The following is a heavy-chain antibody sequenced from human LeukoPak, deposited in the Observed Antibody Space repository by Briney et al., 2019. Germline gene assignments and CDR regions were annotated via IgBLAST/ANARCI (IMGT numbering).Heavy chain of an antibody. D-gene: IGHD2-2*02. V-gene: IGHV3-15*01. J-gene: IGHJ4*02. CDR2: IKSKSERGTT. CDR3: TSNLYCSTSNCYTLDN. CDR1: GFTFSNFA. Sequence: GGSLRLSCVASGFTFSNFAMSWVRQAPGKGLEWVGRIKSKSERGTTDYAAPVKGRFTISRDGSTNTVYLHMNSLKTEDTAVYFCTSNLYCSTSNCYTLDNWGQGTLVAVSP.